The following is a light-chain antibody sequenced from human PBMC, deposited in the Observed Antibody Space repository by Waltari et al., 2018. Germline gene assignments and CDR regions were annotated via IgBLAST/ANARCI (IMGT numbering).Light chain of an antibody. Sequence: QSVLTQPPSASGTPGQKVTISCSGSISNIGRTPVTWYHQFPGTAPKLLSYSNNQRPSGVPDRFSGSKSGTSASLAISGLQSDDEADYYCAAWDDTLNGHVVFGGGTKLTVL. J-gene: IGLJ2*01. CDR2: SNN. V-gene: IGLV1-44*01. CDR1: ISNIGRTP. CDR3: AAWDDTLNGHVV.